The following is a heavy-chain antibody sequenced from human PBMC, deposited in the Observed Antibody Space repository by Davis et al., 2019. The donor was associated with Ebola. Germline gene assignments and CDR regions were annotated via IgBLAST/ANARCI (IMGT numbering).Heavy chain of an antibody. CDR1: GFTFSSYA. CDR2: ISGSGGST. V-gene: IGHV3-23*01. CDR3: ASRPYEWLPTFDYGMDV. Sequence: GGSLRLSCAASGFTFSSYAMSWVRQAPGKGLEWVSAISGSGGSTYYADSVKGRFTISRDASKNSLYLQMNSLRAEDTAVYYCASRPYEWLPTFDYGMDVWGQGTTVTVSS. J-gene: IGHJ6*02. D-gene: IGHD3-3*01.